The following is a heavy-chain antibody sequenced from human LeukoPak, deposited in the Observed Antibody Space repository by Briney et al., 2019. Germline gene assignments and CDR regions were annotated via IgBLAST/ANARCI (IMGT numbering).Heavy chain of an antibody. CDR2: ISGSGGST. J-gene: IGHJ4*02. V-gene: IGHV3-23*01. CDR3: AKDRGITMVRGVIILQGFDY. CDR1: GFTFSSYA. D-gene: IGHD3-10*01. Sequence: GGSLRLSCAASGFTFSSYAMSWVRQAPGKGLEWVSAISGSGGSTYYADSVKGRFTISRDNSKNTLYLQMNSLRAEDTAVYYCAKDRGITMVRGVIILQGFDYWGQGTLVTVSS.